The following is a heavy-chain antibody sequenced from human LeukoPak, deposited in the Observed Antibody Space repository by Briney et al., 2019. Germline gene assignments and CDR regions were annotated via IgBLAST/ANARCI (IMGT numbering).Heavy chain of an antibody. Sequence: ASVKVCCKASGYTFTGYYMHWVRQAPGQGLEWMGWINPNSGGTNYAQKFQGRVTMTRDTSISTAYMELSRLRSDDTAVYYCARGIAARPTPYYYYYYYMDVWGKGTTVTVSS. V-gene: IGHV1-2*02. J-gene: IGHJ6*03. D-gene: IGHD6-6*01. CDR3: ARGIAARPTPYYYYYYYMDV. CDR1: GYTFTGYY. CDR2: INPNSGGT.